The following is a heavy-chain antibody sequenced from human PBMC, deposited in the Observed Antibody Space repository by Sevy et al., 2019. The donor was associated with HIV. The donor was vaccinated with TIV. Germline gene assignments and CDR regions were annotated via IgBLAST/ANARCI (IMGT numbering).Heavy chain of an antibody. CDR1: GIIFTTSG. J-gene: IGHJ6*02. Sequence: GGSLRLSCAVSGIIFTTSGMHWVRQAPGKGLEWVAIVRYDGGNEQYADSVKGRFTISRDNSRNTLHLQMNSLRAEDTAVYFCARQWVSPGPPIDNYGMDVWGQGTTVTVSS. CDR3: ARQWVSPGPPIDNYGMDV. V-gene: IGHV3-33*08. CDR2: VRYDGGNE. D-gene: IGHD1-26*01.